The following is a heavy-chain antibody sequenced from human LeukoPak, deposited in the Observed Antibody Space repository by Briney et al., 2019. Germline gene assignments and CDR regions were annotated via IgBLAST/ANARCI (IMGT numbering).Heavy chain of an antibody. Sequence: GGSLRLSCAASGFTFSSYTIHWVRQAPGKGLEWVSSISAVSTYICYADSVKGRFTISRDNVEKSAYLELSGLTAHDTAIYYCARGGIAGRPVYYYYMDVWGKGTTVTVSS. CDR2: ISAVSTYI. CDR3: ARGGIAGRPVYYYYMDV. CDR1: GFTFSSYT. J-gene: IGHJ6*03. D-gene: IGHD6-6*01. V-gene: IGHV3-21*01.